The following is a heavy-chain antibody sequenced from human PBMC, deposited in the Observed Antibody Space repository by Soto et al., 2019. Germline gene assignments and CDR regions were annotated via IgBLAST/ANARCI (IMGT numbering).Heavy chain of an antibody. V-gene: IGHV3-64*01. J-gene: IGHJ2*01. Sequence: EVQLVESGGGLVQPGGSLRLSCAAPGLTFSSYAMHWVRQAPGKGLEYVSAISSNGGSTYYANSVKGRFTISRDNSKNTLYLQMGSVRAEDMSVYYCARRTPGWYFDLWGRGTLVTVSS. CDR3: ARRTPGWYFDL. CDR2: ISSNGGST. CDR1: GLTFSSYA.